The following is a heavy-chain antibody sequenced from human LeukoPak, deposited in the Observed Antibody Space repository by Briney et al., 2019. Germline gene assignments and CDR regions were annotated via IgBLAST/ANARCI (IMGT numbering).Heavy chain of an antibody. CDR3: ARDRSGVFSLFDP. V-gene: IGHV4-59*01. D-gene: IGHD3-10*01. CDR2: IYYSGST. Sequence: SETLSLTCTVSGGSISSYYWSWIRQPPGKGLEWIGYIYYSGSTNYNPSLKSRVTISVDTSKNQFSLKLSSVTAADTAVYYCARDRSGVFSLFDPWGQGTLVTVSS. CDR1: GGSISSYY. J-gene: IGHJ5*02.